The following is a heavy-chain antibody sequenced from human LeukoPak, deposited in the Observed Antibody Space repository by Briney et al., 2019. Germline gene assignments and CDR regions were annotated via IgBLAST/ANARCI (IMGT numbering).Heavy chain of an antibody. Sequence: ASVTVSCKASGYTFTSCDIKWVRPATGQGLEWMGWMNPNSGNTGYGQSFQGRITMTRDISIGTAYMELSNLTSEDTAIYYCTRGSSGRRDNWGQGTLVTVSA. J-gene: IGHJ4*02. CDR1: GYTFTSCD. CDR3: TRGSSGRRDN. CDR2: MNPNSGNT. D-gene: IGHD6-19*01. V-gene: IGHV1-8*01.